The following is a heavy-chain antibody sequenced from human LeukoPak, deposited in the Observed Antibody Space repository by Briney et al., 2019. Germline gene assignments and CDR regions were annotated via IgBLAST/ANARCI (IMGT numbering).Heavy chain of an antibody. CDR2: ISGSGGST. Sequence: GGSLRLSCAASGFTFSSYAMSWVRQAPGKGLEWVSAISGSGGSTYYADSVKGRFTISRDNSKNTLYLQMNNLRAEDTAVYYCAKIGGGSTLISDYWGQGTLVTVSS. D-gene: IGHD2-15*01. CDR1: GFTFSSYA. J-gene: IGHJ4*02. V-gene: IGHV3-23*01. CDR3: AKIGGGSTLISDY.